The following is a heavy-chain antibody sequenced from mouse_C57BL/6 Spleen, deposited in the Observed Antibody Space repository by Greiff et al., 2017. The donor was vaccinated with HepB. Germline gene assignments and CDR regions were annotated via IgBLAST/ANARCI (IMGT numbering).Heavy chain of an antibody. V-gene: IGHV1-82*01. D-gene: IGHD3-2*02. CDR2: INPGDGDT. Sequence: QVQLQQSGPELVKPGASVKISCKASGYAFSSSWMNWVKQRPGKGLEWIGRINPGDGDTNYNGKFKGKATLTADKSSSTAYMQLSSLTSEDAAVYFCASHSSGYVPSDGWGKGATLTVSS. CDR3: ASHSSGYVPSDG. J-gene: IGHJ2*01. CDR1: GYAFSSSW.